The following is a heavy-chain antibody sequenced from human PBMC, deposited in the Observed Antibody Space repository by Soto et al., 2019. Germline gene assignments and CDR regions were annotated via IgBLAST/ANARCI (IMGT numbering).Heavy chain of an antibody. CDR2: IWYDGSNK. CDR1: GFTFSSYG. D-gene: IGHD6-13*01. CDR3: ARDRGSWSYYYYGMDV. J-gene: IGHJ6*02. Sequence: QVQLVESGGGVVQPGRSLRLSCAASGFTFSSYGMHWVRQAPGKGLEWVAVIWYDGSNKYYADSVKGRFTISRDNSKNTLYLQMNSLRAEDTAVYYCARDRGSWSYYYYGMDVWGQGTTVTVSS. V-gene: IGHV3-33*01.